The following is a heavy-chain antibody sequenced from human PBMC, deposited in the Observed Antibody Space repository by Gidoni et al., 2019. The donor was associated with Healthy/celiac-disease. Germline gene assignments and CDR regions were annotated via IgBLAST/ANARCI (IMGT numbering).Heavy chain of an antibody. CDR1: GGSFSGYY. CDR2: INHSGST. J-gene: IGHJ1*01. CDR3: ARGRRGSSSWYGYFQH. D-gene: IGHD6-13*01. Sequence: QVQLQQWGAGLLKPSETLYLTCAVYGGSFSGYYWSWIRQPPGKGLEWIGEINHSGSTNYNPSLKSRVTISVDTSKNQFSLKLSSVTAADTAVYYCARGRRGSSSWYGYFQHWGQGTLVTVSS. V-gene: IGHV4-34*01.